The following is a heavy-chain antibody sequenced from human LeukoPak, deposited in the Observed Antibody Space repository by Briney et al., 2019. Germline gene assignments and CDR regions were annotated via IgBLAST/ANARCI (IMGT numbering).Heavy chain of an antibody. CDR3: ARHANSGYDLVLDY. D-gene: IGHD5-12*01. CDR1: GGSFSGYY. V-gene: IGHV4-59*08. J-gene: IGHJ4*02. CDR2: IYYSGST. Sequence: SETLSLTCAVHGGSFSGYYWSWIRQPPGKGLEWIGYIYYSGSTNYNPSLKSRVTISVDTSKNQFSLKLSSVTAADTAVYYCARHANSGYDLVLDYWGQGTLVTVSS.